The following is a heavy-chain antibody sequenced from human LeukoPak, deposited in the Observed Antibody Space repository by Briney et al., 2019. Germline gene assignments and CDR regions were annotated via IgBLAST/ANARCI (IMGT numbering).Heavy chain of an antibody. V-gene: IGHV4-34*01. Sequence: SETLSLTCAVYGGSFSGYYWSWIRQPPGKGLEWIGEINHSGSTNYNPSLKSRVTISVDTSKNQFSLKLSSVTAADTAVYYCARGRAGRAARPRRYYFDYWGQGTLVTVSS. CDR3: ARGRAGRAARPRRYYFDY. CDR1: GGSFSGYY. J-gene: IGHJ4*02. D-gene: IGHD6-6*01. CDR2: INHSGST.